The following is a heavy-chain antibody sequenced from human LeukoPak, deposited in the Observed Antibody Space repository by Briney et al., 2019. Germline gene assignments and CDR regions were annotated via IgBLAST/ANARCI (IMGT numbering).Heavy chain of an antibody. CDR1: GGSISSYY. V-gene: IGHV4-59*01. Sequence: SETLSLTCTVSGGSISSYYWSWIRQPPGKGLEWIGYIYYSGSTNYNPSLKSRVTISVDTSKNQFSLKLSSVTAADTAVYYCARGNYGDYWYFQHWGQGTQVTVSS. D-gene: IGHD4-17*01. CDR3: ARGNYGDYWYFQH. CDR2: IYYSGST. J-gene: IGHJ1*01.